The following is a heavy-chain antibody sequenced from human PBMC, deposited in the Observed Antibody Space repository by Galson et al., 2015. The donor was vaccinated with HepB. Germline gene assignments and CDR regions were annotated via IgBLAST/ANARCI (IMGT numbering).Heavy chain of an antibody. CDR3: TTETKGYYDYGSFDY. CDR2: IKSKTDGGTT. J-gene: IGHJ4*02. Sequence: SLRLSCAASGFTFSSYWMSWVRQAPGKGLEWVGRIKSKTDGGTTDYAAPVKGRFTISRDDSKNTLYLQMNSLKTEDTAVYYCTTETKGYYDYGSFDYWGQGTLDTVSS. V-gene: IGHV3-15*01. D-gene: IGHD3-22*01. CDR1: GFTFSSYW.